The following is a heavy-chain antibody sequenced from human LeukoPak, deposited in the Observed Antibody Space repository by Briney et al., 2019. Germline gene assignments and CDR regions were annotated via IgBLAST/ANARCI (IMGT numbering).Heavy chain of an antibody. Sequence: PGGSLRLSCSASGFTFSSYAMHWVRQAPGKGLEYVSGISINGGSTDYADSVKGRFTISRDNSKNTVYLQMSSLRAEDTAVYYCARYTQTPGDWGQGTLVTVSS. V-gene: IGHV3-64D*06. CDR3: ARYTQTPGD. D-gene: IGHD1-1*01. CDR1: GFTFSSYA. CDR2: ISINGGST. J-gene: IGHJ4*02.